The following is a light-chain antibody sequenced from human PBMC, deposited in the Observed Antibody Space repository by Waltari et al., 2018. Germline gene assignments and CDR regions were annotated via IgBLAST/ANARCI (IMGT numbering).Light chain of an antibody. Sequence: DIQVTQSPSTLSASVGDRVSITCRASQSISSSLAWFQKKPGKGPKLLIYGASTLESWVPSRFSGSGSGTEFTLTISSLQPDDFATYYCQQYFHLSTFGQGTKVEIK. CDR1: QSISSS. V-gene: IGKV1-5*03. CDR2: GAS. J-gene: IGKJ1*01. CDR3: QQYFHLST.